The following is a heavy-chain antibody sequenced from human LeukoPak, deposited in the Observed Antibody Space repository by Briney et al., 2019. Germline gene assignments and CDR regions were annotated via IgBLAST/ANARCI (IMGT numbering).Heavy chain of an antibody. J-gene: IGHJ4*02. CDR1: GFTFSSYS. Sequence: SGGSLRLSCAASGFTFSSYSMNWVRQAPGKGLEWVSYISSSSSTIYYADSVKGRFTISRDNAKNSLYLQMNSLRAEDTAVYYCARDENWGSRVAAYWGQGTIVTVSS. CDR2: ISSSSSTI. V-gene: IGHV3-48*01. CDR3: ARDENWGSRVAAY. D-gene: IGHD7-27*01.